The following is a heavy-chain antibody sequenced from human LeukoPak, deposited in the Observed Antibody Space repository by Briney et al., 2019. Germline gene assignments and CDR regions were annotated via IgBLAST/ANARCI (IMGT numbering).Heavy chain of an antibody. V-gene: IGHV4-59*12. Sequence: SETLSLTCTVSGGSISSFYWSWIRQPAGKGLEWMGYIFYTGSPKYNPSLKSRVTMSLDTSKNQVSLKLNSVTAADTAVYYCARNRIPDYWGQGTLVTVSS. CDR2: IFYTGSP. CDR3: ARNRIPDY. J-gene: IGHJ4*02. D-gene: IGHD2-2*02. CDR1: GGSISSFY.